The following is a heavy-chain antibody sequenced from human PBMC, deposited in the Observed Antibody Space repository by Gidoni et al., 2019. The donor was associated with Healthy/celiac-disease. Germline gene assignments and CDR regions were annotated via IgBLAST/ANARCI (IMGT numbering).Heavy chain of an antibody. V-gene: IGHV4-34*01. J-gene: IGHJ4*02. CDR2: INHSGST. CDR3: ARGKWLRSLGY. D-gene: IGHD5-12*01. CDR1: GGSFSGYY. Sequence: QVQLQQWGAGRLKPPETLSLTCAVYGGSFSGYYWSWIRQPPGKGLEWIGEINHSGSTNYNPSRKSRVTISVDTSKNQFSLKLSSVTAADTAVYYCARGKWLRSLGYWGQGTLVTVSS.